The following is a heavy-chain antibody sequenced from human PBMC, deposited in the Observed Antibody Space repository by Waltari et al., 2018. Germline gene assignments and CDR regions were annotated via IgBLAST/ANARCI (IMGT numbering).Heavy chain of an antibody. Sequence: TVSGGSISSYYWSWIRQPPGKGLEWIGYIYYSGSTNYNPSLKSRVTISVDTSKNQFSLKLSSVTAADTAVYYCARVSSSYYDYVWGSYLGWFDPWGQGTLVTVSS. CDR3: ARVSSSYYDYVWGSYLGWFDP. V-gene: IGHV4-59*01. CDR2: IYYSGST. D-gene: IGHD3-16*02. J-gene: IGHJ5*02. CDR1: GGSISSYY.